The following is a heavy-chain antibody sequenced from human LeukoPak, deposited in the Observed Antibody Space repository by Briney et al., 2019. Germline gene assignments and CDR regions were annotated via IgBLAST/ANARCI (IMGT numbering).Heavy chain of an antibody. CDR1: GGSISSYY. Sequence: KPSETLSLTCTVSGGSISSYYWSWIRQPPGKGLEWIGYFYYSGSTNYNPSLESRVTISVDTSKNQFSLKLSSVTAADTAVYYCARLAVSGHEYFQHWGQGTLVTVSS. J-gene: IGHJ1*01. D-gene: IGHD7-27*01. CDR3: ARLAVSGHEYFQH. CDR2: FYYSGST. V-gene: IGHV4-59*08.